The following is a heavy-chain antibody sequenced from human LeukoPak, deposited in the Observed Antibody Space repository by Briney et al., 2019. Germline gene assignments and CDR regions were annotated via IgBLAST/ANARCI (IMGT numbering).Heavy chain of an antibody. V-gene: IGHV3-21*01. J-gene: IGHJ6*02. Sequence: GGSLRLSCAASGFTFSSYSMHWVRQAPGKGLEWVSSISNSSSYIYYADSVKGRFTISRDNAKNSLYLQMNSLRAEDTAVYYCAREYIAAAGTFGPYYYGMDVWGQGTTVTVSS. CDR3: AREYIAAAGTFGPYYYGMDV. CDR1: GFTFSSYS. D-gene: IGHD6-13*01. CDR2: ISNSSSYI.